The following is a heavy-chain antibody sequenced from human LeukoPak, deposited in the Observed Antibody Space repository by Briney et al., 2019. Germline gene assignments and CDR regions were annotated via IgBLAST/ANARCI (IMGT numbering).Heavy chain of an antibody. Sequence: GGSLRLSCTASGFTFSSYAMHWDRQAPGKGLEWVAVISYDGSNKYYADSVKGRFTISRDNSKNTLYLQMNSLRAEDTAVYYCARRLRDYGMDVWGQGTTVTVSS. CDR2: ISYDGSNK. J-gene: IGHJ6*02. CDR3: ARRLRDYGMDV. CDR1: GFTFSSYA. V-gene: IGHV3-30-3*01.